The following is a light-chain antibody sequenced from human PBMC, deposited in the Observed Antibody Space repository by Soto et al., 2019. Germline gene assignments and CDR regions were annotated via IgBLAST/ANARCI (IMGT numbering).Light chain of an antibody. CDR2: AAS. J-gene: IGKJ1*01. V-gene: IGKV1-39*01. Sequence: DVPMTQSPPSLSASVGDSVTITCRASQRVNNYLNWYQQKPGEAPKLLIYAASSLQIGVPSRFGGSGSGTDFTLAISGLQPEDFAIYYCQQSYITPWTFGQGTKVEI. CDR1: QRVNNY. CDR3: QQSYITPWT.